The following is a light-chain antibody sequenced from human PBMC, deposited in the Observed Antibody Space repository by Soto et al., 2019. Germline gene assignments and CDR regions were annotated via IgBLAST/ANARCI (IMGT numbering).Light chain of an antibody. V-gene: IGKV1-39*01. CDR2: DAS. CDR3: QQRYDLPRT. Sequence: DIQMTQSPASLSASVGYSVTITCRASESIRTSLNWYQQEPGKAPKFLIYDASRLESGVPSRFTGSGYGTEFILTINGLQPEDCATYYFQQRYDLPRTFGQGPTGEIK. CDR1: ESIRTS. J-gene: IGKJ1*01.